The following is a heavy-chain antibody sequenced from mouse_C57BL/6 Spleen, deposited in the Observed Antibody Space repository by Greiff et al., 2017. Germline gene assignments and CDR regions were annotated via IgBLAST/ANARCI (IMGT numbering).Heavy chain of an antibody. CDR1: GFTFSSYA. J-gene: IGHJ2*01. CDR2: ISDGGSYT. CDR3: ASYGNYDYYFDY. Sequence: EVQGVESGGGLVKPGGSLKLSCAASGFTFSSYAMSWVRQTPEKRLEWVATISDGGSYTYYPDNVQGRFTISRDNAKNNLYLQMSHLKSEDTAMYYCASYGNYDYYFDYWGQGTTLTVSS. V-gene: IGHV5-4*01. D-gene: IGHD2-1*01.